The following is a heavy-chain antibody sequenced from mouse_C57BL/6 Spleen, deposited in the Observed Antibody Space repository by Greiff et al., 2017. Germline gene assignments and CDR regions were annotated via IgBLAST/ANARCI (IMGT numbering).Heavy chain of an antibody. D-gene: IGHD1-1*01. J-gene: IGHJ1*03. CDR2: IRSKSNNYAT. V-gene: IGHV10-1*01. CDR1: GFSFNTYA. CDR3: VRQRVSTTVVAAYWYFDV. Sequence: EVKLVESGGGLVQPKGSLKLSCAASGFSFNTYAMNWVRQAPGKGLEWVARIRSKSNNYATYYADSVKDRFTISRDDSESMLYLQMNNLKTEDTAMYYCVRQRVSTTVVAAYWYFDVWGTGTTVTVSS.